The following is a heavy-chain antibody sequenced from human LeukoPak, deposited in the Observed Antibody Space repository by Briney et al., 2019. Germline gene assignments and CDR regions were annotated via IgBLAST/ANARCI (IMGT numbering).Heavy chain of an antibody. CDR3: ARDSSGGMATNYFDY. CDR1: GYTFTSYA. CDR2: INAGNGNT. V-gene: IGHV1-3*03. D-gene: IGHD5-24*01. J-gene: IGHJ4*02. Sequence: ASVKVSCKASGYTFTSYAMHWVRQAPGQRLEWMGWINAGNGNTKYSQEFQGRVTITRDTSASTAYMELSSLRSEDMAVYYCARDSSGGMATNYFDYWGQGTPVTVSS.